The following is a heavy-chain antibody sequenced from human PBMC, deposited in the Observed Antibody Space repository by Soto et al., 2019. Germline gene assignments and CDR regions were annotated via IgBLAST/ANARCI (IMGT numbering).Heavy chain of an antibody. CDR2: ISYDGSKT. J-gene: IGHJ6*02. V-gene: IGHV3-30*18. D-gene: IGHD3-3*01. Sequence: QVQLVESGGGVVQPGRSLRLSCAASRFTFSSYAMHWVRQAPGKGLEWVAVISYDGSKTDYADTVKGRFTISRDNSKNTLYLQMNSLRPEDTAVYSCAKDLVGGDRYYGMDVWGQGTTVTVSS. CDR1: RFTFSSYA. CDR3: AKDLVGGDRYYGMDV.